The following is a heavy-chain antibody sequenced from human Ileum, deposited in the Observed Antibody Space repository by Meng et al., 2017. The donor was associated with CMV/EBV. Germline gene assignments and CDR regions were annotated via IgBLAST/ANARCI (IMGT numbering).Heavy chain of an antibody. CDR3: AADDYGSGSYLFDY. D-gene: IGHD3-10*01. CDR2: ISSSSSYI. J-gene: IGHJ4*02. CDR1: GFTFSSYS. V-gene: IGHV3-21*03. Sequence: GGSLRLSCAASGFTFSSYSMNWVRQAPGKGLEWVSSISSSSSYIYYADSVKGRFTFSRDDSKNTLYLQMNSLKTEDTAVYYCAADDYGSGSYLFDYWGQGTMVTVSS.